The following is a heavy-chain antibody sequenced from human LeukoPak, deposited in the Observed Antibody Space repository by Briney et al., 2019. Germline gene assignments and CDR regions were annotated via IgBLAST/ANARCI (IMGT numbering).Heavy chain of an antibody. V-gene: IGHV4-34*01. CDR3: ATRKAAGNKRYFQH. CDR2: INHSGST. J-gene: IGHJ1*01. CDR1: GGSFSGYY. D-gene: IGHD6-13*01. Sequence: PSETLSLTCAVYGGSFSGYYWSWIRQPPGKGLEWIGEINHSGSTNYNPSLKSRVTISVDTSKNQFSLKLSSVTAADTAVYYCATRKAAGNKRYFQHWGQGTLVTVSS.